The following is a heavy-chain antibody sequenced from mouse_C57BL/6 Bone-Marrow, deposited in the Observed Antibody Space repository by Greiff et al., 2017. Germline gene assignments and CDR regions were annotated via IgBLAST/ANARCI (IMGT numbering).Heavy chain of an antibody. D-gene: IGHD1-1*01. V-gene: IGHV1-19*01. Sequence: EVMLVESGPVLVKPGASVKMSCKASGYTFTDYYMNWVKQSHGKSLEWIGVINPYNGGTSYNQKFKGKATLTVDKSSSTAYMELNSLTSEDSAVYYCAAYYYGSSRSWGNYWGQGTTLTVSS. CDR2: INPYNGGT. J-gene: IGHJ2*01. CDR3: AAYYYGSSRSWGNY. CDR1: GYTFTDYY.